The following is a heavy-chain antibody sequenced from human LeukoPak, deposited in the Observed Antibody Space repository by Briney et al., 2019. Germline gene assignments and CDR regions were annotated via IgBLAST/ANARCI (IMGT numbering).Heavy chain of an antibody. CDR1: GGSISSSSYY. Sequence: SETLSLTCTVSGGSISSSSYYWGWIRQPPGKGLEWIGSIYYSGSTYYNPSLKSRVTISVDTSKNQFSLKLSSVTAADTAVYYCARLTSYGSGSYSFDYWGQGTQVTVSS. V-gene: IGHV4-39*01. J-gene: IGHJ4*02. CDR3: ARLTSYGSGSYSFDY. CDR2: IYYSGST. D-gene: IGHD3-10*01.